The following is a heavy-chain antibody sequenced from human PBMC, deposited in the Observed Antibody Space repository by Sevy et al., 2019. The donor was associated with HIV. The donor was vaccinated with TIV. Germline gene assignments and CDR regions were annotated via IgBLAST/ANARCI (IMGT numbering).Heavy chain of an antibody. V-gene: IGHV3-30*03. D-gene: IGHD2-2*01. CDR3: ARENIVVVPAATPYYFDY. Sequence: GGSLRLSCAASGFTFSSYGMHWVRQAPGKGLEWVAVISYDGSNKYYADSVKGRFTISRDNSKNTLYLQMNSLRAEDTAVYYCARENIVVVPAATPYYFDYWGQGTLVTVSS. J-gene: IGHJ4*02. CDR2: ISYDGSNK. CDR1: GFTFSSYG.